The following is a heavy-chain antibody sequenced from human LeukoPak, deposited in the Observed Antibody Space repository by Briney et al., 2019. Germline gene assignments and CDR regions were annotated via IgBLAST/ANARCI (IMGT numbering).Heavy chain of an antibody. CDR2: IYSGST. CDR3: ARGFEYNYRYPFEY. Sequence: SETLALTCTVSGGSISSYYWSWIRQPPGKGLEWIGYIYSGSTDYNPSLRSRVTISVDTSKNQFSLKLSSVTAADTAVYYCARGFEYNYRYPFEYWGQGTLVTVSS. V-gene: IGHV4-59*01. D-gene: IGHD5-18*01. J-gene: IGHJ4*02. CDR1: GGSISSYY.